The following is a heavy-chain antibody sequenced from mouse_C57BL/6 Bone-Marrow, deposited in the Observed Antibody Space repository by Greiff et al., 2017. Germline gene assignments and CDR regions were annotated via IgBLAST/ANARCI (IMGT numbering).Heavy chain of an antibody. J-gene: IGHJ1*03. CDR1: GFTFTDYY. CDR2: IRNKANGYTT. CDR3: ARYYYGSSPYWYFDV. D-gene: IGHD1-1*01. Sequence: VQLQQSGGGLVQPGGSLSLSCAASGFTFTDYYMSWVRQPPGKALEWLGFIRNKANGYTTEYSASVKGRFTISRDNSQSILYLQMNALRAEDSATYYCARYYYGSSPYWYFDVWGTGTTLTVSS. V-gene: IGHV7-3*01.